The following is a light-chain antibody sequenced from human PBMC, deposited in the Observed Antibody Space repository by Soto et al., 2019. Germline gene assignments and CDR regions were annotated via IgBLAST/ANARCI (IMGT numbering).Light chain of an antibody. Sequence: QSVLTLPASVSGSPGQSITISCTGTSSDVGGYNYVSWYQHHPGTAPKLVIHDVSKRPSGVSIRFSGSESDNSASLTISGLQPEDEADYHCSSYTTSNSRQIVFGTGTKVTVL. J-gene: IGLJ1*01. CDR1: SSDVGGYNY. CDR3: SSYTTSNSRQIV. V-gene: IGLV2-14*03. CDR2: DVS.